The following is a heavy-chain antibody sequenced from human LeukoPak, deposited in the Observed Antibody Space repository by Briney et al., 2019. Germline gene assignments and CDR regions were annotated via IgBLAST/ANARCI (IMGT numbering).Heavy chain of an antibody. V-gene: IGHV3-21*01. CDR1: GFTFSSYT. Sequence: PGGSLRLSCAASGFTFSSYTMNWVRQAPGKGLEWVSSIRSSGSYIYYADSVKGRFTISRDNAKNTLYLQMNSLRAEDTAVYYCARTPYSSSWTLGYWGQGTLVTVSS. CDR2: IRSSGSYI. J-gene: IGHJ4*02. CDR3: ARTPYSSSWTLGY. D-gene: IGHD6-13*01.